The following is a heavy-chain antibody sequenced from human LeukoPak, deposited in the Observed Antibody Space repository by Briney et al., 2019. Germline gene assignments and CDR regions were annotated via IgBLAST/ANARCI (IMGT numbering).Heavy chain of an antibody. CDR1: GFTFDDYA. Sequence: GGSLRLSCAASGFTFDDYAMHWVRQAPGKGLEWVSGISWNSGSIGYADSVKGRFTISRDNAKNSLYLQMNSLRAEDTALYYCAKAIIAVAGYFDYWGQGTLVTVSS. D-gene: IGHD6-19*01. J-gene: IGHJ4*02. CDR3: AKAIIAVAGYFDY. V-gene: IGHV3-9*01. CDR2: ISWNSGSI.